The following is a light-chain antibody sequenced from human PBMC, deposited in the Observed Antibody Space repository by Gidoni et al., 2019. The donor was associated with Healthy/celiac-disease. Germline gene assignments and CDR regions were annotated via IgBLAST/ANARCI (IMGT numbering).Light chain of an antibody. J-gene: IGKJ3*01. V-gene: IGKV2-28*01. CDR3: MQALQTPRT. CDR1: QSLLHSNGYNY. Sequence: DIVMTQFPLSLPVTPGEPASISCRSSQSLLHSNGYNYLDWYRQKPGQSPQLLIYLGSNRASGVPDRFSGSGSGTDFTLKISKVEAEDVGVYYCMQALQTPRTFGPGTKVDIK. CDR2: LGS.